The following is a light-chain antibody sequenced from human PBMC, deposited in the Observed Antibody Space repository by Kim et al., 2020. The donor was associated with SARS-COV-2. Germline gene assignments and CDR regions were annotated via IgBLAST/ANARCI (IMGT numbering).Light chain of an antibody. CDR1: QSVKNN. Sequence: IVMTQSPATLSVSPGERVTLSCRASQSVKNNLAWYQQRPRQAPRLLIYGASTRATDISARFSGSGSGTEFTLTIRSLQSEDLAVYYCQQYNDWPLLTFGGGTKVDIK. CDR3: QQYNDWPLLT. CDR2: GAS. V-gene: IGKV3-15*01. J-gene: IGKJ4*01.